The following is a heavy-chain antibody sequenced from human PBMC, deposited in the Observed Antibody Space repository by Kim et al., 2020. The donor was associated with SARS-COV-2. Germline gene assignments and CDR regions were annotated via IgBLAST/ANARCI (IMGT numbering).Heavy chain of an antibody. CDR3: ATDLAAFSSGTYVFDF. CDR2: ISSDGTQK. CDR1: GFAFSDSP. Sequence: GGSLRLSCATSGFAFSDSPLHWVRQSPGTGLEWVALISSDGTQKNYANSVRGRFTISRDISKRTLFLQMNSLRPEDTAVYYCATDLAAFSSGTYVFDFWG. J-gene: IGHJ4*01. D-gene: IGHD3-10*01. V-gene: IGHV3-30*04.